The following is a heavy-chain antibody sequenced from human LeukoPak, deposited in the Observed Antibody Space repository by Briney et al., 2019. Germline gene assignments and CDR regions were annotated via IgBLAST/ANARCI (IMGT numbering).Heavy chain of an antibody. CDR2: ISSSSSYI. CDR1: GFTFSDYY. J-gene: IGHJ5*02. Sequence: GGSLRLSCAASGFTFSDYYMSWVRQAPGKGLEWVSSISSSSSYIYYADSVKGGFTISRDNAKNSLYLQMNSMRAEDTAVYYCARYDSFGSWYRNWFDPWGQGTLVTVSS. CDR3: ARYDSFGSWYRNWFDP. D-gene: IGHD6-13*01. V-gene: IGHV3-21*01.